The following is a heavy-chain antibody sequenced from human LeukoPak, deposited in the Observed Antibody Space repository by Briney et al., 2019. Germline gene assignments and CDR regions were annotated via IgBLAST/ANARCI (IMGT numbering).Heavy chain of an antibody. J-gene: IGHJ6*03. V-gene: IGHV3-30*02. CDR2: IRYDGNNK. CDR1: GFTFSSNG. CDR3: ARDLITWYGYYYYYMDV. Sequence: GGSLRLSCAASGFTFSSNGMHWVRQAPGKGLEWVAFIRYDGNNKYYADSVKGRFTISRDNSKNTLYLQMNSLRAEDTAVYYCARDLITWYGYYYYYMDVWGKGTTVTVSS. D-gene: IGHD3-22*01.